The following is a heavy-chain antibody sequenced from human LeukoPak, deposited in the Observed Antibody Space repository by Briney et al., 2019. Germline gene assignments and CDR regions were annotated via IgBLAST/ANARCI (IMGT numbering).Heavy chain of an antibody. CDR3: ASGLGIFGVVHFDY. V-gene: IGHV4-34*01. Sequence: PSETLSLTCAVYGGSFSGYYWSWMRQPPGKGLEWIGEINHSGSTNYNTSLKSRVTISVDTSKNQFSLKLSSVTAADTAVYYWASGLGIFGVVHFDYWGQGTRATVSS. J-gene: IGHJ4*02. D-gene: IGHD3-3*01. CDR1: GGSFSGYY. CDR2: INHSGST.